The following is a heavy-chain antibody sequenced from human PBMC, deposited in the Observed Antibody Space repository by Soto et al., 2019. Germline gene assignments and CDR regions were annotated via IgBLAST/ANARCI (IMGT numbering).Heavy chain of an antibody. Sequence: QVQLVESGGGLVKPGGSLRLSCAASGFTFSDYYMSWIRQAPGKGLEWVSYISSSSSYTNYADSVKGRFTISRDNAKNSLYLQMNSLRAEDTAVYYCARVTEALNSGYDSPLGYWGQGTLVTVSS. J-gene: IGHJ4*02. D-gene: IGHD5-12*01. CDR2: ISSSSSYT. CDR3: ARVTEALNSGYDSPLGY. V-gene: IGHV3-11*05. CDR1: GFTFSDYY.